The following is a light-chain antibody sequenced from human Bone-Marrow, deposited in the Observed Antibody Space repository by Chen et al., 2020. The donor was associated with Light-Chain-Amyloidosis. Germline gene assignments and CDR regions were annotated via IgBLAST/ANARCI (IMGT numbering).Light chain of an antibody. CDR2: DDS. CDR1: NIGSTS. J-gene: IGLJ3*02. CDR3: QVWDRSSDRPV. V-gene: IGLV3-21*02. Sequence: SYVLTQPSSVSVAPGQTATIACGGNNIGSTSVHWYQQTPGQAPLLVVYDDSDRPSGIPERLAGSNSVNAATLTLSRVEAGDEAAYYCQVWDRSSDRPVFGGGTKLTVL.